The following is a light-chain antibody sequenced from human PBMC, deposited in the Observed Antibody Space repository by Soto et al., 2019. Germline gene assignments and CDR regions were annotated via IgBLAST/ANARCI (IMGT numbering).Light chain of an antibody. CDR1: NSNIGNNY. CDR2: HSN. J-gene: IGLJ2*01. Sequence: QSVLTQPPSVSAAPGQRVTISCSGSNSNIGNNYVSWYQQLPGTTPKLLIYHSNKRPSGILDRFSGSKSGTSATLGITGLQTGDEAHYYCGTWDSSLSAVVFGGGTKHTVL. CDR3: GTWDSSLSAVV. V-gene: IGLV1-51*01.